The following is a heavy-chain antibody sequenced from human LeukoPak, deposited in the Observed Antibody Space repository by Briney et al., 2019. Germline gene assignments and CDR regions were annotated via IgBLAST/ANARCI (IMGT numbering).Heavy chain of an antibody. CDR2: IYYSGST. J-gene: IGHJ4*02. D-gene: IGHD3-9*01. CDR1: GGSFSGYY. CDR3: ARAAEDDYDILTGYYTQVNFDY. V-gene: IGHV4-34*01. Sequence: SETLSLTCAVYGGSFSGYYWSWIRQPPGKGLEWIGSIYYSGSTYYNPSLKSRVTISVDTSKNQFSLKLSSVTAADTAVYYCARAAEDDYDILTGYYTQVNFDYWGQGTLVTVSS.